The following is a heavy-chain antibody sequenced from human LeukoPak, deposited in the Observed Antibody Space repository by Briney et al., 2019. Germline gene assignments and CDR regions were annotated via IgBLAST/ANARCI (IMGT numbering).Heavy chain of an antibody. D-gene: IGHD5/OR15-5a*01. Sequence: GGSLRLSCAASGFTFSSYIMNWVRQAPGKGLEWVSSISSSSSYIYYADSVKGRFTISRDNAKNPLYLQMNSLRAEDTAVYYCASGVYDPLDYWGQGTLVTVSS. CDR3: ASGVYDPLDY. CDR2: ISSSSSYI. CDR1: GFTFSSYI. J-gene: IGHJ4*02. V-gene: IGHV3-21*01.